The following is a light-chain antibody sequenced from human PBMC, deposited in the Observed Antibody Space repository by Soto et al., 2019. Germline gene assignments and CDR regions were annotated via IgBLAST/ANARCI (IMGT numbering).Light chain of an antibody. CDR3: MQSTYWPT. Sequence: DALMTQTQLSLPVTLGQPASISCTCSQSLVNSDGDTYLSWYQLRPGQSPRRLIYKVSNRDAGVPDRFSGSASGIDFTLKISRVEAEDVGVYYCMQSTYWPTFGQGTKLEIK. CDR1: QSLVNSDGDTY. J-gene: IGKJ2*01. V-gene: IGKV2-30*01. CDR2: KVS.